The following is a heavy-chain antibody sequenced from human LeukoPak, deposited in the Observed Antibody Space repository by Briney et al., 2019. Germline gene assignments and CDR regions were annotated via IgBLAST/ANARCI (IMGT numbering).Heavy chain of an antibody. CDR1: GYSFSSYW. CDR3: ARVSTPSAYDPFDF. V-gene: IGHV5-51*01. D-gene: IGHD5-12*01. Sequence: GESLKISCKGSGYSFSSYWIGWVRQMPGKGLEWMGIIYPVDSDTRYSPSFQGQVSISVDKSISTAYLQWSSLKASDTAMYYCARVSTPSAYDPFDFWGQGTLVTVSS. CDR2: IYPVDSDT. J-gene: IGHJ4*02.